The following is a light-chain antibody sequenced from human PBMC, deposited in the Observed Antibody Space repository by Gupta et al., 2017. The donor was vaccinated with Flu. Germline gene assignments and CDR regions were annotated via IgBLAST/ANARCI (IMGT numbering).Light chain of an antibody. J-gene: IGKJ1*01. CDR1: QSISSW. CDR3: QEYNRYSWT. CDR2: MAS. Sequence: DIQMTQSPSTLSASVGDRVTITCRASQSISSWLAWYQQKPGKPPKLLIYMASTLETGVPSRSVGSGSGTEFTLTSSSLQPDDFATYYCQEYNRYSWTFGQGTKVKIK. V-gene: IGKV1-5*03.